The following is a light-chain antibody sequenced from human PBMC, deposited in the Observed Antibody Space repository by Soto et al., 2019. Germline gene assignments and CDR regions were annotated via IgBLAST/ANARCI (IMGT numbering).Light chain of an antibody. CDR1: NSNIGRNT. Sequence: QSVLTQPPSASGTPGQRVTISCSGSNSNIGRNTVNWYQQFPGTAPKLLIYSNEHRPSGVPDRFSGSKSGTSASLAISGLQSEDEGHYYCAAWDDSLNGWVFGGGTKLTVL. CDR2: SNE. CDR3: AAWDDSLNGWV. J-gene: IGLJ3*02. V-gene: IGLV1-44*01.